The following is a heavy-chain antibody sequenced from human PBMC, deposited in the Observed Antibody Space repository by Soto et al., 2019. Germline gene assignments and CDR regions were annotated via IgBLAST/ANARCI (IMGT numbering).Heavy chain of an antibody. J-gene: IGHJ4*02. Sequence: LRLSCAASGFTFSSYRMNWVRQAPGKGLGWVAAISSSSSYIYYADAVKGRITISRDNSKNTLYLQTNSLRSEDTAVYYCAKPGYLEQWLVRGYMDYWGQGTMVTVSS. D-gene: IGHD6-19*01. V-gene: IGHV3-21*04. CDR2: ISSSSSYI. CDR3: AKPGYLEQWLVRGYMDY. CDR1: GFTFSSYR.